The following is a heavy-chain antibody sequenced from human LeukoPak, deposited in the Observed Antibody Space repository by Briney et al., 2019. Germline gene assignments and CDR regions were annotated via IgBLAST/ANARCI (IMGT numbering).Heavy chain of an antibody. CDR3: ARAGRGSWFDP. Sequence: SETLSLTCAVYGGSFSGYYWSWIRQPPGKGLEWIGEINHSGSTNYNPSPESRVTITLDTSKKHFSLKLSSVTAADTAAYYCARAGRGSWFDPWGHGNLVTVSS. CDR2: INHSGST. D-gene: IGHD5-24*01. V-gene: IGHV4-34*01. J-gene: IGHJ5*02. CDR1: GGSFSGYY.